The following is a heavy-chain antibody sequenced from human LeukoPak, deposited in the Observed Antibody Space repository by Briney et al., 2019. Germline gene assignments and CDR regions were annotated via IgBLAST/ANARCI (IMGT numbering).Heavy chain of an antibody. CDR1: GFTFGTYA. J-gene: IGHJ4*02. V-gene: IGHV3-23*01. Sequence: QAGGSLRLSCAASGFTFGTYAMSWVRQAPGKGLEWVSAITGSGGDTYYTDSVKGRFSISRDNSKNTLFLQLSGLRAEDTAVYYCAKGQEFLEWIYDYWGQGTLVTVSS. D-gene: IGHD3-3*01. CDR2: ITGSGGDT. CDR3: AKGQEFLEWIYDY.